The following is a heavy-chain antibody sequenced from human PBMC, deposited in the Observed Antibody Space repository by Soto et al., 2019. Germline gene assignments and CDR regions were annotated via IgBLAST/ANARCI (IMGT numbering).Heavy chain of an antibody. CDR3: ARASTEEWEPGFFDY. CDR1: GGTFSSYA. J-gene: IGHJ4*02. V-gene: IGHV1-69*01. CDR2: IIPIFGTA. D-gene: IGHD1-26*01. Sequence: QVQLVQSGAEVKKPGSSVKVSCKASGGTFSSYAISWVRQAPGQGLEWMGGIIPIFGTANYAQKFQGRVTITADESTSTAYMERSSLRSEDTAVYYCARASTEEWEPGFFDYWGQGTLVTVSS.